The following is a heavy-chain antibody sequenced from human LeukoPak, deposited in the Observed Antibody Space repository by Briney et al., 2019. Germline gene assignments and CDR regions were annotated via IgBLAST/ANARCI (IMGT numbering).Heavy chain of an antibody. V-gene: IGHV4-39*07. CDR1: GASISSGNYY. J-gene: IGHJ4*02. CDR2: IYYSGDT. Sequence: SETLSLTCTVSGASISSGNYYWGWIRQPPGKGLEWLGSIYYSGDTYNNPPLKSRVTISVDTAKSQFSLRLTSMTAADTAVYYCAKSSPPPLRYWGQGTLVTVSS. CDR3: AKSSPPPLRY.